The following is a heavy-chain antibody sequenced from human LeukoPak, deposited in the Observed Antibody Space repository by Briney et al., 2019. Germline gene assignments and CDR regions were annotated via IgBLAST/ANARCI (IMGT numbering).Heavy chain of an antibody. D-gene: IGHD2-2*01. CDR3: ARDLGYCSSTSCPTRYYFDY. V-gene: IGHV3-30*04. J-gene: IGHJ4*02. CDR2: ISYDGSNK. Sequence: GGSLRLSCAASGFTFSSYAMHWVRQAPGKGLEWVAVISYDGSNKYYADSVKGRFTISRDNSRNTLYLQMNSLRAEDTAVYYCARDLGYCSSTSCPTRYYFDYWGQGTLVTVSS. CDR1: GFTFSSYA.